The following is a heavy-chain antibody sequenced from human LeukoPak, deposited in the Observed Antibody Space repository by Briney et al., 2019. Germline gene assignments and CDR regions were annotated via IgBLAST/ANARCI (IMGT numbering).Heavy chain of an antibody. CDR3: AKGLTIFG. CDR2: ISGSGGST. CDR1: GFTFSSYA. D-gene: IGHD3-3*01. J-gene: IGHJ4*02. Sequence: PGASLRLSCAASGFTFSSYAMTWVRQAPGKGLEWVSGISGSGGSTYYADSVKGRFTISRGNSKNTLYLQMNSLRAEDTAVYYCAKGLTIFGWGQGTLVTVSS. V-gene: IGHV3-23*01.